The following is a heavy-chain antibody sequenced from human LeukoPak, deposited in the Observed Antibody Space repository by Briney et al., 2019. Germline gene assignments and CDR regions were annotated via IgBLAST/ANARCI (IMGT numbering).Heavy chain of an antibody. CDR1: GFTFSSYA. CDR2: ISYDGSNK. Sequence: PGGSLRLSCAASGFTFSSYAMHWVRQAPGKGLEWVAVISYDGSNKYYADSVKGRFTISRDNSKNTLYLQMNSLRAEDTAVYYCARDEVSGDYWGQGTLVTASS. D-gene: IGHD2-8*01. CDR3: ARDEVSGDY. V-gene: IGHV3-30-3*01. J-gene: IGHJ4*02.